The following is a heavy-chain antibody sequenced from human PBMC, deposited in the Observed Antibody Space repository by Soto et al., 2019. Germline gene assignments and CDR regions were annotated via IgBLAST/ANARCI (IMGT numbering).Heavy chain of an antibody. D-gene: IGHD2-15*01. CDR2: ISGSGDYT. CDR3: AKDSRSHPQGWFDP. J-gene: IGHJ5*02. CDR1: GFTFSSYA. Sequence: EVQLLESGGGLVQPGESLRLSCAASGFTFSSYAMTWVRQAPGKGLEWVSSISGSGDYTYFADSVTGRFTISRDNSKDTLYLQMSSLSVEDTAIYYSAKDSRSHPQGWFDPWGQGTLVTVSS. V-gene: IGHV3-23*01.